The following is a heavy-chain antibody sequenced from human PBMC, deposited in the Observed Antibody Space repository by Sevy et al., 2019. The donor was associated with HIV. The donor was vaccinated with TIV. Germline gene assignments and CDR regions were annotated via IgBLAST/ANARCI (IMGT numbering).Heavy chain of an antibody. CDR2: ISSNGGST. CDR1: GFTFSSYA. J-gene: IGHJ4*02. CDR3: VKDHHTQTHYYDSSGYSYFDY. Sequence: GGSLRLSCSASGFTFSSYAMHWVRQAPGKGLEYVSAISSNGGSTYYADSVKGRFTISRDNSKNTLYLQMSSLRAEDTAVYYCVKDHHTQTHYYDSSGYSYFDYWGQGTLVTVSS. V-gene: IGHV3-64D*06. D-gene: IGHD3-22*01.